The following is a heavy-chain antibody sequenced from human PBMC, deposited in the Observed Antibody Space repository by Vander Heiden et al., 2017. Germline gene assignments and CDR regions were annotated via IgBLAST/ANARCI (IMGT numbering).Heavy chain of an antibody. Sequence: EVQLVEPGGGLEQLGGSLRLSCAASGFTFRSYSMNWVRQAPGKGLEWVSYISSSSAINYADSVKDRFTISRDNAKNSLYLQMNSLRDEDTAVYYCARELAAAYGMDFWGQGTTVTVSS. V-gene: IGHV3-48*02. CDR2: ISSSSAI. J-gene: IGHJ6*02. CDR1: GFTFRSYS. D-gene: IGHD6-13*01. CDR3: ARELAAAYGMDF.